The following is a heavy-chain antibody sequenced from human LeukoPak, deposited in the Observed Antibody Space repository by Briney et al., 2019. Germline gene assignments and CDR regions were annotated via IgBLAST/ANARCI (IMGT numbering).Heavy chain of an antibody. CDR1: GGSISCYY. CDR3: ARDGVLRFLEWSQKGMDV. J-gene: IGHJ6*03. V-gene: IGHV4-4*07. Sequence: SETLSLTCTVSGGSISCYYWSWIRQPAGKGLEWIGRIYTSGSTNYNPSLKSRVTMSVDTSKNQFSLKLSSVTAADTAVYYCARDGVLRFLEWSQKGMDVWGKGTTVTVSS. D-gene: IGHD3-3*01. CDR2: IYTSGST.